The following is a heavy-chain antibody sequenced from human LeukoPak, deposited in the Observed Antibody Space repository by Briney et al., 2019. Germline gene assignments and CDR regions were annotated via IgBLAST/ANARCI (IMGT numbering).Heavy chain of an antibody. V-gene: IGHV3-23*01. CDR2: ISGSGGST. J-gene: IGHJ6*04. D-gene: IGHD2-2*01. CDR1: GFTFSSYA. CDR3: AKDLVWRVVPAYGMDV. Sequence: GGSLRLSCAASGFTFSSYAMSWVCQAPGKGLEWVSAISGSGGSTYYADSVKGRLTISRDNSKNTLYLQMNSLRAEDTAVYYCAKDLVWRVVPAYGMDVWGKGTTVTVSS.